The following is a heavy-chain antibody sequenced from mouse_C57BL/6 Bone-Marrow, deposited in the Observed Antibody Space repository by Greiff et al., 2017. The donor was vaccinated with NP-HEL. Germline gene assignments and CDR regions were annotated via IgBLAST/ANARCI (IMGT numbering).Heavy chain of an antibody. CDR3: ARRDYYGSSCFDY. V-gene: IGHV5-17*01. D-gene: IGHD1-1*01. CDR1: GFTFSDYG. CDR2: ISSGSSTI. Sequence: DVMLVESGGGLVKPGGSLKLSCAASGFTFSDYGMHWVRQAPEKGLEWVAYISSGSSTIYYADTVKGRFTISRDNAKNTLFLQMTSLRSEDTAMYYCARRDYYGSSCFDYWGQGTTLTVSS. J-gene: IGHJ2*01.